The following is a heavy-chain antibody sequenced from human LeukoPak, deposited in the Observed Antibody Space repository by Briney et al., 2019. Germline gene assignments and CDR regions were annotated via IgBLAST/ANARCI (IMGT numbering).Heavy chain of an antibody. J-gene: IGHJ4*02. CDR2: ISSSSSYI. CDR3: ASGGIAAAVIPSDY. V-gene: IGHV3-21*01. D-gene: IGHD6-13*01. CDR1: GFTFSSYS. Sequence: GGSLRLSCAASGFTFSSYSMNWVRQAPGKGLEWVSSISSSSSYIYYADSVKGRFTISRDNAKNSLYLQMNSLRAEDTAVYYCASGGIAAAVIPSDYWGQGTLVTVSS.